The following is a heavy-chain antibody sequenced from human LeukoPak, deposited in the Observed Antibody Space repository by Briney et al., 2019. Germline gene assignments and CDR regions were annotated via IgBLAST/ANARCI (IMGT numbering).Heavy chain of an antibody. CDR3: AKEGLGGNGAFDI. J-gene: IGHJ3*02. D-gene: IGHD4-23*01. CDR1: GGSISSSNW. Sequence: SGTLSLTCAVSGGSISSSNWWSWVRQPPGKGLEWIGEIYHSGSTNYNPSLKSRVTISVDKSKNQFSLKLSSVTAADTAVYYCAKEGLGGNGAFDIWGQGTMVTVSS. CDR2: IYHSGST. V-gene: IGHV4-4*02.